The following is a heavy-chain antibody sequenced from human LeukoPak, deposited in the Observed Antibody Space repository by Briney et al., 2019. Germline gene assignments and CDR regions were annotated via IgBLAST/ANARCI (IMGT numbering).Heavy chain of an antibody. CDR2: IYYSGST. CDR3: ARGMRDILTFDY. CDR1: GGSISSYY. V-gene: IGHV4-59*01. D-gene: IGHD3-9*01. J-gene: IGHJ4*02. Sequence: SETLSLTCTVSGGSISSYYWSWIRQPPGKGLEWIGYIYYSGSTNYNPSLKSRVTISVDTSKNQFSLKLSSVTAADTAVYYCARGMRDILTFDYWGQGTLVTVSS.